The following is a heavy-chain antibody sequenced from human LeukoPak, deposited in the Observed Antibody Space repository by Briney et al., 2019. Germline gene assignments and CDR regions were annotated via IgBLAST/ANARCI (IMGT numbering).Heavy chain of an antibody. Sequence: AASVKVSCKASGYTFTGYYMHWVRQAPGQGLEWMGRINPNSGGTNYAQKFQGRVTMTRGTSISTAYMELSRLRSDDTAVYYCARGPRSIAARRGNWFDPWGQGTLVTVSS. CDR1: GYTFTGYY. CDR3: ARGPRSIAARRGNWFDP. J-gene: IGHJ5*02. CDR2: INPNSGGT. D-gene: IGHD6-6*01. V-gene: IGHV1-2*06.